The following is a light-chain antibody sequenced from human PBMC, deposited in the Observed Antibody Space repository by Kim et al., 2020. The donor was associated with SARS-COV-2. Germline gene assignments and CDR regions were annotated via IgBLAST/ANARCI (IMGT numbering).Light chain of an antibody. CDR3: QKSDASPCT. V-gene: IGKV1-27*01. CDR1: QGISNS. Sequence: ASVGDRVTISCRASQGISNSLAWYQQKPGKVPKVLIYSASALQSGVPSRFSGSGSGTDFTLTISSLQPEDIATYYCQKSDASPCTFGEGTKVDIK. CDR2: SAS. J-gene: IGKJ1*01.